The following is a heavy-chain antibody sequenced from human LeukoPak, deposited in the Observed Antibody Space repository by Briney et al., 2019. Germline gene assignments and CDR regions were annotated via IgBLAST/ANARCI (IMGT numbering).Heavy chain of an antibody. CDR2: VSNGGGNT. CDR3: ARGGGSGNYNWFDP. D-gene: IGHD3-10*01. CDR1: GFTFSSYA. Sequence: GGSLTLSCAASGFTFSSYAMNWVRQTPGKGLEWVSVVSNGGGNTYYADSVKGRFTVSRDNSRNTVYLQMNSLRAEDTALYYCARGGGSGNYNWFDPWGQGTLVTVSS. J-gene: IGHJ5*02. V-gene: IGHV3-23*01.